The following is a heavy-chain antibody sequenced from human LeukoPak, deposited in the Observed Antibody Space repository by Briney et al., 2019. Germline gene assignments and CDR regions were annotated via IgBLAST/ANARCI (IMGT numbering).Heavy chain of an antibody. J-gene: IGHJ6*03. D-gene: IGHD1-26*01. Sequence: PGGSLRLSCAASGFTFSSYAMHWVRQAPGKGLEWVAFIRYDGSNKYYADSVKGRFTISRDNSKNTLYLQMNSLRAEDTAVYYCAKDGKSDYYYMDVWGKGTTVTVSS. CDR1: GFTFSSYA. CDR2: IRYDGSNK. V-gene: IGHV3-30*02. CDR3: AKDGKSDYYYMDV.